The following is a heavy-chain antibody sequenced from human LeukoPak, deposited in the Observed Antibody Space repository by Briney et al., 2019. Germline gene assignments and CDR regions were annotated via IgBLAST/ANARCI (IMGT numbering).Heavy chain of an antibody. CDR1: GVTLSSFW. CDR3: ATRAYCCGDCYSYDH. J-gene: IGHJ4*02. Sequence: GGSLTLTCAASGVTLSSFWINWVRPAPGKGLDGVGHIKQDGSERYYVDCVKGRFTIARDNAKNSLYLQMISLRAEDTAVYYCATRAYCCGDCYSYDHWGQGTLVTVSS. CDR2: IKQDGSER. D-gene: IGHD2-21*02. V-gene: IGHV3-7*01.